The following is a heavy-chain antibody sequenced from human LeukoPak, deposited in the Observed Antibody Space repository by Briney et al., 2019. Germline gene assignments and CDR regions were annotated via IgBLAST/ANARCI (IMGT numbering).Heavy chain of an antibody. CDR3: ARAPLDYGDYVGYFDY. Sequence: GGSLRLSCAASGFTFSSYDMHWVRQATGKGLEWVSAIGTAGDTYYPGSVKGRFTISRENAKNSLYLQMNSLRAGDTAVYYCARAPLDYGDYVGYFDYWGQGTLVTVSS. D-gene: IGHD4-17*01. CDR1: GFTFSSYD. J-gene: IGHJ4*02. V-gene: IGHV3-13*01. CDR2: IGTAGDT.